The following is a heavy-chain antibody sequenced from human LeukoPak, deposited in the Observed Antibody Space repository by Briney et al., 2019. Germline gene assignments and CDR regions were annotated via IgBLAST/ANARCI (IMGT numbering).Heavy chain of an antibody. CDR2: SSGSGGST. D-gene: IGHD3-9*01. Sequence: GGSLRLSCAASGFIFSSYAMSWVRQAPGKGLEWVSASSGSGGSTYYADSVKGRFTISRDNSKNTLYLQMNSLRAEDTAVYYCAKAINYDILTGYYYFDYWGQGTLVTVSS. V-gene: IGHV3-23*01. CDR3: AKAINYDILTGYYYFDY. J-gene: IGHJ4*02. CDR1: GFIFSSYA.